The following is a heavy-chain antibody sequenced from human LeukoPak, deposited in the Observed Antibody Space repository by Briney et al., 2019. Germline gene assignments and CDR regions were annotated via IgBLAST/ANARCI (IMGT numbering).Heavy chain of an antibody. Sequence: QSGGSLRLSCAASGFTVSSNYMSWVRQAPGKGLEWVSVIYSGGNTYYADSVKGRFTISRDNSKNALYLQMNSLRAEDTAVYYCAKSMSVAGNPDYWGQGTLVTVSS. CDR2: IYSGGNT. J-gene: IGHJ4*02. D-gene: IGHD6-13*01. CDR1: GFTVSSNY. CDR3: AKSMSVAGNPDY. V-gene: IGHV3-53*01.